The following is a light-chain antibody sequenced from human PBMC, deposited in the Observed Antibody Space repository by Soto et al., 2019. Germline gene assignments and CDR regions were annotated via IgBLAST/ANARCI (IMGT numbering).Light chain of an antibody. J-gene: IGKJ1*01. CDR1: QSVAIS. CDR3: HQYFNWWT. V-gene: IGKV3-15*01. CDR2: GAS. Sequence: EIVLTQSPASLSVSPGERATLSCRASQSVAISLAWYQQKPGLAPRLLIYGASTRATGIPARFSGSGSGTEFSLTISSLQSEDFAVYYCHQYFNWWTFGQGTKVDI.